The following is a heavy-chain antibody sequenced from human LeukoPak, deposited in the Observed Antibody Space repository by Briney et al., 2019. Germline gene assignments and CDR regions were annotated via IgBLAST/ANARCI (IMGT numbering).Heavy chain of an antibody. Sequence: GRSLRLSCAASGFTFDDYAMHWVRQAPGKGLEWVSGISWNSGSIGYADSVKGRFTISRDNAKNSLYLQMNSLRAEDTALYYCAKGPTYSYRYYFDYWGQGTLVTVSS. CDR3: AKGPTYSYRYYFDY. V-gene: IGHV3-9*01. D-gene: IGHD5-18*01. CDR2: ISWNSGSI. CDR1: GFTFDDYA. J-gene: IGHJ4*02.